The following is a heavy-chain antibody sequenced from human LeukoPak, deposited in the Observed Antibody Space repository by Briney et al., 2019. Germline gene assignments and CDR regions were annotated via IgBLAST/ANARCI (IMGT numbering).Heavy chain of an antibody. J-gene: IGHJ4*02. CDR1: GYTFSSHG. CDR2: INGAGDNT. V-gene: IGHV3-23*01. CDR3: AKVSVCYGCYLDY. Sequence: GGSLRLSCAASGYTFSSHGLTWVRQAPGKGLEWISTINGAGDNTFYAETVKGRFTISRDNSKNILYLQMHNLRAEDTAIYYCAKVSVCYGCYLDYWGQGTLVTVS. D-gene: IGHD3-16*01.